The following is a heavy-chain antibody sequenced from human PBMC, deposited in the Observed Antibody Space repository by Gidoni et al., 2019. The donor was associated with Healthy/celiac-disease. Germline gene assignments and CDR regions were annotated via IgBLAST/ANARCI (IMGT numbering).Heavy chain of an antibody. CDR3: TTGRQGHSWANFDY. V-gene: IGHV3-15*01. J-gene: IGHJ4*02. D-gene: IGHD6-13*01. CDR1: GFTVSNAW. CDR2: IKSKTDGGTT. Sequence: EVQLVESGGGLVKPGGSLRLSCAASGFTVSNAWMSWVRQAPGKGLEWVGRIKSKTDGGTTDYAAPVKGRFTISRDDSKNTLYLQMNSLKTEDTAVYYCTTGRQGHSWANFDYWGQGTLVTVSS.